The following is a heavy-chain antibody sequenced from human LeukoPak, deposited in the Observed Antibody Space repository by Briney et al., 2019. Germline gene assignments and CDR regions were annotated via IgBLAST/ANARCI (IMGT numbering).Heavy chain of an antibody. CDR1: GYSFTSYG. Sequence: GASVKVSCKASGYSFTSYGIAWLRHAPGQGLEYVGWIGTYTGNTNYGQKFKGRVTMTTDTSTSTAYMELRSLRSDDTAVYFCARGGLYYGSERVAYYYIDVWGKGTTVTVSS. CDR2: IGTYTGNT. CDR3: ARGGLYYGSERVAYYYIDV. J-gene: IGHJ6*03. V-gene: IGHV1-18*01. D-gene: IGHD3-10*01.